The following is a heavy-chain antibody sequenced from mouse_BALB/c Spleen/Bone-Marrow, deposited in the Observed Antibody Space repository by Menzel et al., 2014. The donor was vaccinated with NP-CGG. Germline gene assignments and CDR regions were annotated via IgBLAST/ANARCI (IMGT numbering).Heavy chain of an antibody. CDR2: IHYSGST. CDR3: TRGEYYGVSHFDY. V-gene: IGHV3-1*02. J-gene: IGHJ2*01. Sequence: EVQLVESGPDLVKPSQSLSLACTVTGYSITSGYNWHWIRQFPGNKLEWMGYIHYSGSTNYNPSLKSRISITRDTSKNQFFLQLNAVSTEDTATYYSTRGEYYGVSHFDYWGQGTTLTVSS. D-gene: IGHD1-1*02. CDR1: GYSITSGYN.